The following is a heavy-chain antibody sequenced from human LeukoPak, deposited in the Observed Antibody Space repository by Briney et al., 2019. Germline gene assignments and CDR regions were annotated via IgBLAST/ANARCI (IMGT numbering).Heavy chain of an antibody. V-gene: IGHV1-69*13. J-gene: IGHJ4*02. Sequence: SVKVSCKASGGTFSSYAISWVRQAPGQGLEWTGGIIPIFGTANYAQKFQGRVTITADESTSTAYMELSSLRSEDTAVYNCARVKVIGYYDSSGEWDYWGQGTLVTVSS. CDR3: ARVKVIGYYDSSGEWDY. CDR2: IIPIFGTA. D-gene: IGHD3-22*01. CDR1: GGTFSSYA.